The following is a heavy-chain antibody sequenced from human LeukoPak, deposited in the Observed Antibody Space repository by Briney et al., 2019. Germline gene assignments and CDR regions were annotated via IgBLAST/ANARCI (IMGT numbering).Heavy chain of an antibody. D-gene: IGHD2-2*01. Sequence: GASVKVSCKASGYTFTSYGISWVRQAPGQGLEWMGWISAYNGNTNYAQKLQGRVTMTTDTSTSTAYMELRSLRSDDTAVYYCARDVSGYCSSTSCYYWFDPWGQGTLVTVSS. V-gene: IGHV1-18*01. CDR3: ARDVSGYCSSTSCYYWFDP. J-gene: IGHJ5*02. CDR1: GYTFTSYG. CDR2: ISAYNGNT.